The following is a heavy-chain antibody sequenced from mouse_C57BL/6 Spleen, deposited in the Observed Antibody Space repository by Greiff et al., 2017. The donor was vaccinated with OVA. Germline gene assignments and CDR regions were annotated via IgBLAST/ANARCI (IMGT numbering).Heavy chain of an antibody. D-gene: IGHD1-1*01. J-gene: IGHJ2*01. Sequence: EVKVVESVAELVRPGASVKLSCTASGFNIKNTYMHWVKQRPEQGLEWIGRIDPANGNTKYAPKFQGKATITADTSSNTAYLQLSSLTSEDTAIYYCAYYYYGSSYPYYFDYWGQGTTLTVSS. V-gene: IGHV14-3*01. CDR1: GFNIKNTY. CDR3: AYYYYGSSYPYYFDY. CDR2: IDPANGNT.